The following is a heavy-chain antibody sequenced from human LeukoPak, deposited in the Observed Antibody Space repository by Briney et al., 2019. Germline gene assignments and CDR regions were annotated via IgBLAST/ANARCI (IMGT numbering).Heavy chain of an antibody. V-gene: IGHV4-38-2*02. CDR1: GYSISSGCY. CDR3: ARDGPYYYDAFDI. Sequence: SETLSLTCTVSGYSISSGCYWGWIRQPPGKGLEWIGSIYHSGSTYYNPSLKGRVTMSLDTSKNQFSLKLSSVTAADTAVYYCARDGPYYYDAFDIWGQGTMVTVSS. D-gene: IGHD3-3*01. J-gene: IGHJ3*02. CDR2: IYHSGST.